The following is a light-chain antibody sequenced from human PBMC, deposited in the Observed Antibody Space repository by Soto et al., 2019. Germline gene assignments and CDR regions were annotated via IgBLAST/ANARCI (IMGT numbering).Light chain of an antibody. V-gene: IGKV3-11*01. CDR3: QQRSNWPPST. CDR1: QSISSY. CDR2: DAS. Sequence: EIVLTQSPATLSLSPGERATLSCRASQSISSYLAWYPQKPGQSPSLLIYDASNRATGIPARFSGSGSGTDFTLTISSLEPEDCAVYYCQQRSNWPPSTFGQGTRLEIK. J-gene: IGKJ5*01.